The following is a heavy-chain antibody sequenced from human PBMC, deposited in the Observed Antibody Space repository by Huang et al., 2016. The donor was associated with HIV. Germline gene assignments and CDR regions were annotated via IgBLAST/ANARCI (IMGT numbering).Heavy chain of an antibody. V-gene: IGHV1-69*18. CDR1: GGSFSDQI. CDR2: IIPRFRAP. CDR3: AMSLRYQYDSRSYWGRYFDY. D-gene: IGHD3-16*01. Sequence: QVQLEQSGPAVRKPGSSVKFSCQASGGSFSDQIISWVRQAPGQRLEWMVSIIPRFRAPADAKEFKGRVTMTADESTATIYMELNSLTSEDTAVYYCAMSLRYQYDSRSYWGRYFDYWGQGTLVTVSS. J-gene: IGHJ4*02.